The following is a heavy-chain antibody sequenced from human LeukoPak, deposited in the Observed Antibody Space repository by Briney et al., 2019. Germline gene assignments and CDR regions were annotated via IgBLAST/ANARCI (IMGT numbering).Heavy chain of an antibody. CDR2: IYDSRNT. CDR1: GGSISSYY. CDR3: ASLRGSSSWYYFDY. Sequence: SEPLSLTCTVSGGSISSYYWSWIRQPPGKGLEWIGYIYDSRNTDYNPSLKSRVTISIDTSKNQFSLRLTSVTAADTAVYYCASLRGSSSWYYFDYWGQGTLVTVSS. J-gene: IGHJ4*02. D-gene: IGHD6-13*01. V-gene: IGHV4-59*01.